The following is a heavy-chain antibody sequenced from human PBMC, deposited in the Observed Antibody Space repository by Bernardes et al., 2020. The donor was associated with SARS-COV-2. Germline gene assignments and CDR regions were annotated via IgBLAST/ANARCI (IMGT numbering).Heavy chain of an antibody. Sequence: GGSLSLSCSGSGFTFSEYPMHWVRQTPGKGLEYVSRISDNGGSTHYGDSVKGRFTISGDNSKNTMYLQMNSLRVEDTAVYYCVKERPGGDYCGQESLVTVSS. V-gene: IGHV3-64D*06. CDR2: ISDNGGST. CDR3: VKERPGGDY. J-gene: IGHJ4*02. CDR1: GFTFSEYP.